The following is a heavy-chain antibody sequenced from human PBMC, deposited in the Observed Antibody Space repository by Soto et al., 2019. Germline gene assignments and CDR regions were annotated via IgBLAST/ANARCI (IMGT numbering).Heavy chain of an antibody. V-gene: IGHV4-59*01. CDR2: ISFSGAT. Sequence: PSETLSPTCNVPRVFITYYSWSWIRQTPGKGLDWIGSISFSGATYSNPSLKGRAALSVDTSENHLSLTLNSVTSADTAVYFCARDRSDGYKPYFEFWGQG. CDR1: RVFITYYS. D-gene: IGHD3-9*01. J-gene: IGHJ6*01. CDR3: ARDRSDGYKPYFEF.